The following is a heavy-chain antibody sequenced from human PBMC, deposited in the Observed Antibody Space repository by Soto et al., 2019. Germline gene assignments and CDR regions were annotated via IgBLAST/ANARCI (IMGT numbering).Heavy chain of an antibody. Sequence: QVQLVQSGGGVVQPGRSLRLSCAASGFDFNTYGFHSVRQAPGKGPEWVAGISFDGGNQYYADSVKGRFTISRDKSNSTLYLQMRSLGAEDTATYFCAKDWSVTAAGSGGWFDPWGQGTLVIVSS. CDR2: ISFDGGNQ. D-gene: IGHD6-13*01. CDR1: GFDFNTYG. V-gene: IGHV3-30*18. CDR3: AKDWSVTAAGSGGWFDP. J-gene: IGHJ5*02.